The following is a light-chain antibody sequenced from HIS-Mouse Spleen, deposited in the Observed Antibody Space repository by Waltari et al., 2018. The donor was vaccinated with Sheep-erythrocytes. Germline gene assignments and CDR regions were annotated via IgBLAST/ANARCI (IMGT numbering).Light chain of an antibody. CDR1: ALPQHY. Sequence: SYELTQPPSVSVSPGQTARITCSGDALPQHYAYWYQQKSGQAPVLVIYEDSKRPSGIPERFSGSSSGTMATLTISGAQVEDDADYYCYSTDSSGNHWVFGGGTKLTVL. CDR3: YSTDSSGNHWV. CDR2: EDS. V-gene: IGLV3-10*01. J-gene: IGLJ3*02.